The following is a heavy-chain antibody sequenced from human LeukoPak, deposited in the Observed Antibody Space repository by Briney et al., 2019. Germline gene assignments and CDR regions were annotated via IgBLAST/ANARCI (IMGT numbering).Heavy chain of an antibody. CDR3: AKASRGSIVDIVADY. CDR1: GFTFSSYW. Sequence: GGSLRLSCAASGFTFSSYWMSWVRQAPGKGLEWVSAISGSGGSTYYADSVKGRFTISRDNSKNTLYLQVNSLRAEDTAVYYCAKASRGSIVDIVADYWGQGTLVTVSS. CDR2: ISGSGGST. D-gene: IGHD5-12*01. V-gene: IGHV3-23*01. J-gene: IGHJ4*02.